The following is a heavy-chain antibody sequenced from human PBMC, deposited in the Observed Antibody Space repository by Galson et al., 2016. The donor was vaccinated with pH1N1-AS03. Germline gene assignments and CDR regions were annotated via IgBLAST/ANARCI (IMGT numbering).Heavy chain of an antibody. CDR1: GFTFNSYS. J-gene: IGHJ4*02. V-gene: IGHV3-21*01. CDR2: ISSHSDNL. CDR3: ARRGDTAAADPFDY. D-gene: IGHD6-13*01. Sequence: SLRLSCAASGFTFNSYSMNWVRQAPGKGLEWVSSISSHSDNLYYAGSLKGRFTISRDNAKNSLYLKMNSLRAEDTAVYYCARRGDTAAADPFDYWGQGTLVTVPS.